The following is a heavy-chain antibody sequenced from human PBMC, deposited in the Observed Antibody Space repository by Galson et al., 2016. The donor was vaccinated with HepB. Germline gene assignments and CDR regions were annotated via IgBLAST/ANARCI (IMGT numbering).Heavy chain of an antibody. V-gene: IGHV3-53*05. CDR2: VYSGGDR. J-gene: IGHJ5*02. CDR3: ARDWRLGAWFDP. D-gene: IGHD3-16*01. Sequence: SLRLSCALSGFAVFSNYMSWVRQAPGKGLEWVAVVYSGGDRCYSASVKGQFIISRDTSANTLYLQMKSRRSDDTAVYYCARDWRLGAWFDPWGQGTLVTVSS. CDR1: GFAVFSNY.